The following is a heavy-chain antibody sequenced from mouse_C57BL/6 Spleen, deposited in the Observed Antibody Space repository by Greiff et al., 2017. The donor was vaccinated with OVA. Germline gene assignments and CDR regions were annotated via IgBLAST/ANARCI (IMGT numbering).Heavy chain of an antibody. CDR3: AIGYGNYDYFDY. J-gene: IGHJ2*01. CDR2: INPGSGGT. V-gene: IGHV1-54*01. D-gene: IGHD2-10*02. Sequence: QVQLQQSGAELVRPGTSVKVSCKASGYAFTNYWIEWVKQRPGQGLEWIGVINPGSGGTNYNEKFKGKATLTAAKSSSTAYMQLSSLTSKDSAVYFCAIGYGNYDYFDYWGQGTTLTVSS. CDR1: GYAFTNYW.